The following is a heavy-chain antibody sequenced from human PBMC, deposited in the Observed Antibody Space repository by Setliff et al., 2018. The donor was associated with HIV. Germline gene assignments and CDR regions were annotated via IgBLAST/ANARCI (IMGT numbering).Heavy chain of an antibody. CDR3: STTTGNSYGSFDY. CDR1: GFTFSKAW. CDR2: IKSKRDGGAI. Sequence: GSLRLSCAASGFTFSKAWMNWVRRAPGKGLEWVGRIKSKRDGGAIDYATPVKDRFTISRDDSKNTLYLHMNSLKIEDTGVYYCSTTTGNSYGSFDYWGQGTLVTVSS. J-gene: IGHJ4*02. D-gene: IGHD5-18*01. V-gene: IGHV3-15*01.